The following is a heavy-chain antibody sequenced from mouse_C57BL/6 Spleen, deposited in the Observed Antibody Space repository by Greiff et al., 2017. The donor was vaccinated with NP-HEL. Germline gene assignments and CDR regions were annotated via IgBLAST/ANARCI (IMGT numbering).Heavy chain of an antibody. CDR2: IYPGDGDT. J-gene: IGHJ1*03. V-gene: IGHV1-80*01. D-gene: IGHD2-4*01. CDR3: ARSYDYDVWYFDV. CDR1: GYAFSSYW. Sequence: VQRVESGAELVKPGASVKISCKASGYAFSSYWMNWVKQRPGKGLEWIGQIYPGDGDTNYNGKFKGKATLTADKSSSTAYMQLSSLTSEDSAVYFCARSYDYDVWYFDVWGTGTTVTVSS.